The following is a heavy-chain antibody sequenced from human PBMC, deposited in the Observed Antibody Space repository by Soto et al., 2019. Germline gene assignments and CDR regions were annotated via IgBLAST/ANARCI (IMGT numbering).Heavy chain of an antibody. J-gene: IGHJ6*02. CDR2: IYHSGST. CDR3: ARVPGP. CDR1: GGPIRRGGYS. Sequence: TLSPTCGVSGGPIRRGGYSWSWIRQPPGKGLEWIGYIYHSGSTYYNPSLKSRVTISVDRSKNQFSLKLSSVTAADTAVYYCARVPGPWGQGTTVTVSS. V-gene: IGHV4-30-2*01.